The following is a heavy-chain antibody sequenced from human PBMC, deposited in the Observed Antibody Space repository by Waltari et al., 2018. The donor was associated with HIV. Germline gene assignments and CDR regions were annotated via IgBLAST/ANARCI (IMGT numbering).Heavy chain of an antibody. Sequence: VQLQASGPGLLTPSETLSHTCTVSGCSIRTSYWSWIRQPPGKGLEWIGYIYYRGSTNYNPSLKSRVTISVDTSKNQFSLKLSSVTAADTAVYYCARDRTPYGMDVWGQGTTVTVSS. D-gene: IGHD2-15*01. CDR2: IYYRGST. J-gene: IGHJ6*02. CDR1: GCSIRTSY. V-gene: IGHV4-59*01. CDR3: ARDRTPYGMDV.